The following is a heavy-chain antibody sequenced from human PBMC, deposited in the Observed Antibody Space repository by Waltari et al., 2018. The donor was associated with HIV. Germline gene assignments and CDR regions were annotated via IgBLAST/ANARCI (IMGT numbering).Heavy chain of an antibody. CDR1: GVSISSYY. V-gene: IGHV4-59*01. CDR3: ARVPYDSSGLDAFDI. CDR2: IYYRGST. J-gene: IGHJ3*02. Sequence: QVQLQESGPGLVKPPVTLSLTCSGPGVSISSYYWSWIRQPPGKGLEWIGYIYYRGSTNYNPSLKSRVTISVDTSKNQFSLKLSSVTAADTAVYYCARVPYDSSGLDAFDIWGQGTMVTVSS. D-gene: IGHD3-22*01.